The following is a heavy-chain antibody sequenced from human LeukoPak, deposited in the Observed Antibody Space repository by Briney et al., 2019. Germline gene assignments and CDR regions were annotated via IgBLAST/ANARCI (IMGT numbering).Heavy chain of an antibody. CDR3: AGDLRIVSGSYLDY. Sequence: LGGSLRLSCAASGFTFSSYEMNWVRRAPGKGLEWVSYISSSGSTIYYADSVKGGFISSRDNTKNSLYLQMNSLRAEDTAIYYCAGDLRIVSGSYLDYWGQGTLVTVSS. J-gene: IGHJ4*02. CDR2: ISSSGSTI. D-gene: IGHD1-26*01. V-gene: IGHV3-48*03. CDR1: GFTFSSYE.